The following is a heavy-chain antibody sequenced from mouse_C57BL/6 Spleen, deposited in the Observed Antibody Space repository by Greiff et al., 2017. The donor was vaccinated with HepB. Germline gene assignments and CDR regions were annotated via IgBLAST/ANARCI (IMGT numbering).Heavy chain of an antibody. Sequence: VQLQQSDAELVKPGASVKISCKVSGYTFTDHTIHWMKQRPEQGLEWIGYIYPRDGSTKYNEKFKGKATLTADKSSSKAYMQLNSLTSEDAAVYICARPHWDASWFAYWVQGTLVTVSA. CDR1: GYTFTDHT. CDR3: ARPHWDASWFAY. CDR2: IYPRDGST. J-gene: IGHJ3*01. D-gene: IGHD4-1*01. V-gene: IGHV1-78*01.